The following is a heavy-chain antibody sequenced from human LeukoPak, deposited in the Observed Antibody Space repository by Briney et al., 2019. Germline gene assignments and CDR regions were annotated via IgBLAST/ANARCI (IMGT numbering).Heavy chain of an antibody. V-gene: IGHV4-59*08. J-gene: IGHJ6*03. CDR2: IYYSGST. D-gene: IGHD1-26*01. Sequence: SETLSLTCTVSGGSISSYYWSWIRQPPGKGLEWIGYIYYSGSTNYNPSLKSRVTISVDTSKNQFSLKLSSVTAADTAVYYCARSPYSGSYYGYYYYYYMDVWGKGTTVTISS. CDR3: ARSPYSGSYYGYYYYYYMDV. CDR1: GGSISSYY.